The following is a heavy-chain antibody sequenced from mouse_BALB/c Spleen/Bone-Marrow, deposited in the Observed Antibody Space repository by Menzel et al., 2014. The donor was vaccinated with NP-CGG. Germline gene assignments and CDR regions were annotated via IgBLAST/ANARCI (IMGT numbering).Heavy chain of an antibody. V-gene: IGHV5-6*01. D-gene: IGHD2-4*01. CDR2: ISSGGSYT. CDR1: GFTFSSYG. CDR3: ARQTYYDYDGYFDY. Sequence: DVQLVESGGDLVKPGGSLKLSCAASGFTFSSYGMSWVRQTSDKRLEWVATISSGGSYTYYPDSVKGRFTISRDNAKNTLYLQMSSLKSEDTAMYYCARQTYYDYDGYFDYWGQGTTLTVSS. J-gene: IGHJ2*01.